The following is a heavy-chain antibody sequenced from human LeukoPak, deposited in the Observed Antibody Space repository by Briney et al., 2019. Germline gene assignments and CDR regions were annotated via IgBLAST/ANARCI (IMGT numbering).Heavy chain of an antibody. Sequence: TSETLSLTCSVSGGSFSSYYRSWIRQPPGKGLEWIGYIYYSGSTNYNPSLKSRVTISVDTSKNQFSLKLSSVTAADTAVYYCASSFRGQWLVRFDYWGQGTLVTVSS. CDR3: ASSFRGQWLVRFDY. CDR1: GGSFSSYY. J-gene: IGHJ4*02. D-gene: IGHD6-19*01. CDR2: IYYSGST. V-gene: IGHV4-59*08.